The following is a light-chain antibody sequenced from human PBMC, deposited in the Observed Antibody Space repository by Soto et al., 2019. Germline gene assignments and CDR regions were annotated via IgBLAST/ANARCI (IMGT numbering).Light chain of an antibody. CDR1: SSDVGSYKF. V-gene: IGLV2-23*01. J-gene: IGLJ2*01. CDR2: EGS. Sequence: QSALTQPASVSGSPGQSITLSCTGTSSDVGSYKFVSWYQQHPGKAPKLMIYEGSKRPSGVSNRFSGSKSGNTASLTISGHLAEYEAESYCCSYAGSSTLVFGGGTQLTVL. CDR3: CSYAGSSTLV.